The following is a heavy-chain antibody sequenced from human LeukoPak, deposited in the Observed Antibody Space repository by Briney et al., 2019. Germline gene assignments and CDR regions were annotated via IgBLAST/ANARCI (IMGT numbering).Heavy chain of an antibody. CDR2: VYSSGSP. J-gene: IGHJ4*02. Sequence: SETLSLTCIVSGGSISGHYWSWIRQPPGKGLEWIGYVYSSGSPSYNPSLKSRVTISIDTSKNQFSLKLSSVTAADTAVYYCASSYTSKTRFFDYWGQGTLVTVSS. CDR3: ASSYTSKTRFFDY. CDR1: GGSISGHY. D-gene: IGHD6-13*01. V-gene: IGHV4-4*09.